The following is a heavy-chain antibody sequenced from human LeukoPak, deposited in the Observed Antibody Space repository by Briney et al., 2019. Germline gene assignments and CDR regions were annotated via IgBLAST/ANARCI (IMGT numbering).Heavy chain of an antibody. Sequence: ASVKVSCKASGYTFTSHGISWVRLAPGQGLEWMAWISCYNGDTIYSQNFQGRVTVTTDTSTNTAYMELRSLRSDDTAVYYCARDPTNTSGRFAYFDYWGRGTLSPSPQ. D-gene: IGHD6-19*01. CDR3: ARDPTNTSGRFAYFDY. J-gene: IGHJ4*02. CDR1: GYTFTSHG. V-gene: IGHV1-18*01. CDR2: ISCYNGDT.